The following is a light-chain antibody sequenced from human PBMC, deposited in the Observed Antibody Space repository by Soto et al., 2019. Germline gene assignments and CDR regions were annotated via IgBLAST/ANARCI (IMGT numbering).Light chain of an antibody. CDR3: SSYGGSNNYV. CDR1: SSDVGRYIY. CDR2: EVS. V-gene: IGLV2-8*01. J-gene: IGLJ1*01. Sequence: QSALTQPASASGSPGQSVTISCTGTSSDVGRYIYVSWYQQHPGKAPKIIMYEVSKRPSGVPDRFSGSKSGNTASLTVSGLQAEDEADYYCSSYGGSNNYVFGTGTKVTVL.